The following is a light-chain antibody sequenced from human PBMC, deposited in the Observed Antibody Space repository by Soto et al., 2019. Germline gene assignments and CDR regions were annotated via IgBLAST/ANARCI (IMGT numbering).Light chain of an antibody. V-gene: IGLV2-8*01. CDR3: SSYAGSNNFVV. CDR1: SGDVGGYNY. CDR2: EVS. J-gene: IGLJ2*01. Sequence: QSALTQPPSASGSPGQSVAISYTGTSGDVGGYNYVSWYQQHPGKAPKLMIYEVSKRPSGVPDRFSGSKSGNTASLTVSGLQSEDEADYYCSSYAGSNNFVVFGGGTKLTVL.